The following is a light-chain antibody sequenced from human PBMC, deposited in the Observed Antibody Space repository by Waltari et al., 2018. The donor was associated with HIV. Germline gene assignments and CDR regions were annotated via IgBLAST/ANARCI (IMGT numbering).Light chain of an antibody. CDR3: SSYTGSSGV. J-gene: IGLJ2*01. CDR1: SSDVGGYNY. V-gene: IGLV2-14*01. Sequence: QSALTQPASVSGSPGQSITISCTGTSSDVGGYNYVAWYQQHPGKAPKLMIYEVSNRPAGVSSRCSGSKSGKTASLTISGLQAEDEADNDCSSYTGSSGVFGGGTKLTVL. CDR2: EVS.